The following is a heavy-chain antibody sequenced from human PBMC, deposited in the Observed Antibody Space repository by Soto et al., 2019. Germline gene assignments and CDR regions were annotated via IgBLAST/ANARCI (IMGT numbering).Heavy chain of an antibody. Sequence: ASVKVSCKASGYTLTSYGISWVRQAPGQGLEWMGWISAYNGNTNYAQKLQGRVTMTTDTSTSTAYMELRSLRSDDTAVYYCARDKGVGTTSRWFDPWGQGTLVTVSS. CDR1: GYTLTSYG. D-gene: IGHD1-7*01. V-gene: IGHV1-18*04. CDR3: ARDKGVGTTSRWFDP. CDR2: ISAYNGNT. J-gene: IGHJ5*02.